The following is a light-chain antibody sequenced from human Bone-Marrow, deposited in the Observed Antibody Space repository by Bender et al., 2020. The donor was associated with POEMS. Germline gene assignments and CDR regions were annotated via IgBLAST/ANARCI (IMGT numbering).Light chain of an antibody. CDR3: SSYAGGDNLGI. CDR1: SDDIGPYNL. V-gene: IGLV2-8*01. CDR2: EVT. J-gene: IGLJ2*01. Sequence: QPALTQPASVSGSPGQSITISCAGTSDDIGPYNLVSWYQQLPGKAPKLLFYEVTKRPSGVPDRFSGSKSGNTASLTVSGLQAEDEADYFCSSYAGGDNLGIFGGGTKLTVL.